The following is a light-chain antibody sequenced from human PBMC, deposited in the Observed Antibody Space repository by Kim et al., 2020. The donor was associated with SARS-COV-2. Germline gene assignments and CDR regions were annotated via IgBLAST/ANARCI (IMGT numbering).Light chain of an antibody. V-gene: IGLV5-37*01. Sequence: WTLPSDMSVGSQNVYWFQQKPGSPPRYLLYYFSDSDKGQGSGVPSRFSGSKDASANTGILLISGLQSEDEADYYCMIWPRNAVVFGGGTKVTVL. CDR3: MIWPRNAVV. CDR2: YFSDSDK. CDR1: SDMSVGSQN. J-gene: IGLJ2*01.